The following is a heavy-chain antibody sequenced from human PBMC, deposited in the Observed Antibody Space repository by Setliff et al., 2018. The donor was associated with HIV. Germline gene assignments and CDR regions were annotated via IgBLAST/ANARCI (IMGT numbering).Heavy chain of an antibody. D-gene: IGHD3-22*01. CDR3: ARDPHYFDTSGHYSWFYFDY. V-gene: IGHV4-38-2*02. Sequence: SETLSLTCAVSGYSINSDYYWGWIRQPPGKGPEWIGNIHHSGNTSYSPSFKSRVTMSVDASLEQFSLRLSSVTAADTAVYFCARDPHYFDTSGHYSWFYFDYWGQGTLVTVSS. J-gene: IGHJ4*02. CDR1: GYSINSDYY. CDR2: IHHSGNT.